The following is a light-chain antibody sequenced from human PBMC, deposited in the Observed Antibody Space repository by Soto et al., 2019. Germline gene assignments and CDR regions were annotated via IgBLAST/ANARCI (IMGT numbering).Light chain of an antibody. CDR2: DNN. J-gene: IGLJ2*01. CDR1: SSNIGNNY. V-gene: IGLV1-51*01. CDR3: GTWDSSLSAAV. Sequence: QSVLTQPPSVSAAPGQKVTISCSGSSSNIGNNYVSWYQQFPGTAPKLLISDNNNRPSGIPDRFSGSRSGTSATLGITGLQTGDEADYYCGTWDSSLSAAVFGGGTKLTVL.